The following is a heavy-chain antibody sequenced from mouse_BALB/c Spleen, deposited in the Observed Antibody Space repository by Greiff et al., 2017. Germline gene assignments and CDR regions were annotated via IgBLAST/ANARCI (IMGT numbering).Heavy chain of an antibody. CDR2: ILPGSGST. D-gene: IGHD3-2*01. V-gene: IGHV1-9*01. Sequence: VQLQQSGAELMKPGASVKISCKATGYTFSSYWIEWVKQRPGHGLEWIGEILPGSGSTNYNEKFKGKATFTADTSSNTAYMQLSSLTSEDSAVYYCASSLDSSGYVGFAYWGQGTLVTVSA. J-gene: IGHJ3*01. CDR3: ASSLDSSGYVGFAY. CDR1: GYTFSSYW.